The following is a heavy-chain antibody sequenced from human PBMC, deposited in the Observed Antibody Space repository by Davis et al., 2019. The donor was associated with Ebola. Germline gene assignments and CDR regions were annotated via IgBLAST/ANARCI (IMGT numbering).Heavy chain of an antibody. D-gene: IGHD6-13*01. CDR2: ISPYNGNT. CDR3: ARGAIAASGNPHLGH. J-gene: IGHJ4*02. CDR1: RYTFISYG. V-gene: IGHV1-18*01. Sequence: ASVKVSCKASRYTFISYGITWVRQAPGQGLEWMGWISPYNGNTDSAQKFQGRVTMTTDTSTSTAYMELRSLRADDTAVFYCARGAIAASGNPHLGHWGQGTLVTVST.